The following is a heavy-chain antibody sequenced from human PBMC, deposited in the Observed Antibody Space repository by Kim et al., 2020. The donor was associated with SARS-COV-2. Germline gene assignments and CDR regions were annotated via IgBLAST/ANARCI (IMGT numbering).Heavy chain of an antibody. CDR3: ARGTPLDY. CDR2: RGRT. Sequence: RGRTDYNPTLKGRVTISGDKSKNQFSLKLGSVTDADTAVYYCARGTPLDYWGQGTLVTVSS. J-gene: IGHJ4*02. V-gene: IGHV4-31*02.